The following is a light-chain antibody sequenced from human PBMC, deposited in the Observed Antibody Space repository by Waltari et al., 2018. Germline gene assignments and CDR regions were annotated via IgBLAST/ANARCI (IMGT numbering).Light chain of an antibody. CDR1: SGSIASSY. V-gene: IGLV6-57*01. Sequence: NFMLTQPHSVSESPGKTVTISCTRSSGSIASSYVQWFQQRPGSSTTTVIFEDNQRPSGVPDRFSGSIDSSSNSASLTISGLQTEDEADYYCQSYDSSYPAVFGGGTQLTVL. CDR3: QSYDSSYPAV. J-gene: IGLJ7*01. CDR2: EDN.